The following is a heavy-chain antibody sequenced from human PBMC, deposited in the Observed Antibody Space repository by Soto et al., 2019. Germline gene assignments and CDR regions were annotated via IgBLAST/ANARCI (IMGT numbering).Heavy chain of an antibody. J-gene: IGHJ4*02. CDR3: ARGPGIMAKSDS. D-gene: IGHD3-16*01. V-gene: IGHV4-31*03. Sequence: QVQLLESGPGLVKPSQTLSLTCTVSGGSISSGGYYWSWLLQHPGKGLECIGYIYYSGSTYYNPSHKSRVTISVDTSKNQFSLELSSVTAEDTAVYDCARGPGIMAKSDSWGQGTLVTVSS. CDR1: GGSISSGGYY. CDR2: IYYSGST.